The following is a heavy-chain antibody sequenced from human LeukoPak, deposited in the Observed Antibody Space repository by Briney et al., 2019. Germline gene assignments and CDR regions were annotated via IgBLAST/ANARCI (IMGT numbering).Heavy chain of an antibody. J-gene: IGHJ4*02. D-gene: IGHD2-2*01. Sequence: GGSLRLSCAASGFTFSSYWMSWVRQAPGKGLEWVANIKQDGSEKYYVDSVKGRFAISRDNAKNSLYLQMNSLRAEDTAVYYCARDLRGYCSSTSCYEAFFDYWGQGTLVTVSS. CDR2: IKQDGSEK. CDR1: GFTFSSYW. CDR3: ARDLRGYCSSTSCYEAFFDY. V-gene: IGHV3-7*01.